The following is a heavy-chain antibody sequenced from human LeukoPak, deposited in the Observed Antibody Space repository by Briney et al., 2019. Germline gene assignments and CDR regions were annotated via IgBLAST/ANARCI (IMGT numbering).Heavy chain of an antibody. J-gene: IGHJ4*02. CDR2: ISYDGSNK. D-gene: IGHD3-22*01. CDR1: GFTFSSYG. CDR3: ARGPQKNGHSSGYPGYFDY. V-gene: IGHV3-30*03. Sequence: GGSLRLSCAASGFTFSSYGMLWVRQAPGKGLEWVAVISYDGSNKYYADSVKGRFTISRDNSRNTLYLQMNSLRAEDTAVYYCARGPQKNGHSSGYPGYFDYWGQGTLVTVSS.